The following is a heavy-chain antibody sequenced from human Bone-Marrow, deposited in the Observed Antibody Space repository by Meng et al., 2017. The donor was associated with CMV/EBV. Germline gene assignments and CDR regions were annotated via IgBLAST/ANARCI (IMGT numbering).Heavy chain of an antibody. D-gene: IGHD3-3*01. J-gene: IGHJ6*02. CDR1: GGTFSSYA. Sequence: SVKVSCKASGGTFSSYAISWVRQAPGQGLEWMGGIIPIFGTANYAQKFQGRVTITTDESTSTAYMELSSLRSEDTAVYYCARDGTYYDFWSGPPKYYYYGMDVWGQGTTVTFSS. V-gene: IGHV1-69*05. CDR3: ARDGTYYDFWSGPPKYYYYGMDV. CDR2: IIPIFGTA.